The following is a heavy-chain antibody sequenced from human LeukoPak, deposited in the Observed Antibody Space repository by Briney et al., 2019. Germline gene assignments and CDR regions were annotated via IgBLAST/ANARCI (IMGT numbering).Heavy chain of an antibody. CDR1: GYSISSGYY. CDR3: ARDYYYDSSGYYVRFDP. J-gene: IGHJ5*02. Sequence: SETLSLTCTVSGYSISSGYYWGWIRQPPGKGLEWIGSIYHSGSTYYNPSLKSRVTISVDTSKNQFSLKLSSVTAADTAVYYCARDYYYDSSGYYVRFDPWGQGTLVTVSS. V-gene: IGHV4-38-2*02. CDR2: IYHSGST. D-gene: IGHD3-22*01.